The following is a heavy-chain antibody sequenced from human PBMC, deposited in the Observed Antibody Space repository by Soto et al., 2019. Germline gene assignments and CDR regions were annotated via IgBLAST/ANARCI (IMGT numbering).Heavy chain of an antibody. Sequence: GGSLRLSCTASGFTFSNYRMSWVRQAPGKGLEWVANIGQDGSQRNYVDSVKGRFTISRDNAENSLYLQMNSLRAEDTAIYYCASARHIGPWGQGTLVTVSS. CDR1: GFTFSNYR. CDR3: ASARHIGP. CDR2: IGQDGSQR. D-gene: IGHD2-21*01. V-gene: IGHV3-7*01. J-gene: IGHJ5*02.